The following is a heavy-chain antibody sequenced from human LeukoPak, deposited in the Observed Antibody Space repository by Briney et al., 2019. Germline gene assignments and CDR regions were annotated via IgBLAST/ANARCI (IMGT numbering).Heavy chain of an antibody. J-gene: IGHJ4*02. V-gene: IGHV3-7*01. CDR3: ARDPVLGAPDYLDY. CDR1: GFSFTEYW. Sequence: GGSLRLSCAASGFSFTEYWMTWVRQAPGLRLEWVANIKQDGSEVYYVDSVEGRFTISRDNSKNIQYLQMNSVRVEDTAVYYCARDPVLGAPDYLDYWGRGTLVTVSS. CDR2: IKQDGSEV. D-gene: IGHD1-26*01.